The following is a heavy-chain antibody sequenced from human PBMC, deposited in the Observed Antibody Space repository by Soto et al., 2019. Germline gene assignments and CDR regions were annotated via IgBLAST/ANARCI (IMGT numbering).Heavy chain of an antibody. Sequence: SETLSLTCTVSGGSISSGGYYWSWIRQHPGKGLEWIGYIYYSGSTYYNPSLKSRVTISVDTSKNQFSLKLSSVTAADTAVYYCARDSQPVTTYAFDIWGQGTMVTVSS. CDR1: GGSISSGGYY. D-gene: IGHD4-17*01. CDR2: IYYSGST. V-gene: IGHV4-31*03. J-gene: IGHJ3*02. CDR3: ARDSQPVTTYAFDI.